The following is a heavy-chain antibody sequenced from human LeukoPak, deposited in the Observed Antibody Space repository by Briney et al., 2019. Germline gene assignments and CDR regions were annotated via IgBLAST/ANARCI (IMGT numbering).Heavy chain of an antibody. CDR1: GYTFTSYD. V-gene: IGHV1-8*01. D-gene: IGHD6-13*01. J-gene: IGHJ5*02. CDR2: MNPNSGNT. CDR3: ASSEQLGTYNFFDP. Sequence: ASVKVSCKASGYTFTSYDINWVRQATGQGLEWMGWMNPNSGNTGYAQSFQGRVTMTRNTSISTAYMELSSLRSEDTAVYYCASSEQLGTYNFFDPWGQGTLVTVSS.